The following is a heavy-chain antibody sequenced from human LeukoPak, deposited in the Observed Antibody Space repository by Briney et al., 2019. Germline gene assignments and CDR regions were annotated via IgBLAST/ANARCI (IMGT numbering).Heavy chain of an antibody. CDR1: GFTFSSYS. Sequence: GGSLRLSCAASGFTFSSYSMNWVRQAPGKGLEWVSSISSSSNSIYYADSMKGRFTISRDNAKNSLYLQMNSLRAEDTAVYYCARVVSCSGGSCYSMWSGYYYYYYGMDVWGQGTTVTVSS. CDR3: ARVVSCSGGSCYSMWSGYYYYYYGMDV. V-gene: IGHV3-21*01. D-gene: IGHD2-15*01. J-gene: IGHJ6*02. CDR2: ISSSSNSI.